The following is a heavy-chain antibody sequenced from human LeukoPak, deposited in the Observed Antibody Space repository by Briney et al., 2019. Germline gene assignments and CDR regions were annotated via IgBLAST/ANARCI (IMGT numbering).Heavy chain of an antibody. Sequence: PSETLSLTCTVSGGSISSYYWSWIRQPPGKGLEWIGYIYYSGSTNYNPSIKSRVTISVDTSKNQFSLKLSSVTAADTAVYYCARGSPIVVVPAANWFDPWGQGTLVTVSS. J-gene: IGHJ5*02. CDR2: IYYSGST. CDR1: GGSISSYY. D-gene: IGHD2-2*01. V-gene: IGHV4-59*01. CDR3: ARGSPIVVVPAANWFDP.